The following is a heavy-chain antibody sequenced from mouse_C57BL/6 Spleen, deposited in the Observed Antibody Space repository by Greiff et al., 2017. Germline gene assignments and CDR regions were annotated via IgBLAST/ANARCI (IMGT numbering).Heavy chain of an antibody. CDR3: AREGTGYWYFDV. CDR2: INPGGGGT. Sequence: QVQLQQSGAELVRPGTSVKVSCKASGYAFTNYLIEWVKQRPGQGLEWIGVINPGGGGTNYNEKFKGKATLTADKSSSTAYMQLSSLTSEDSAVYFCAREGTGYWYFDVWGTGTTVTVSS. CDR1: GYAFTNYL. V-gene: IGHV1-54*01. D-gene: IGHD4-1*01. J-gene: IGHJ1*03.